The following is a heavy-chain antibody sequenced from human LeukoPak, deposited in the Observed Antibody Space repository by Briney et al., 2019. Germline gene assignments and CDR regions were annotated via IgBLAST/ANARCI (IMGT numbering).Heavy chain of an antibody. CDR3: AKEGCSSTSC. Sequence: GGSLRLSCAASGFTFSSYGMHWVRQAPGKGLGWVAVISYDGSNKYYADSVKGRFTISRDNSKNTLYLQMNSLRGEDTAVYYCAKEGCSSTSCWGQGTLVTVSS. D-gene: IGHD2-2*01. J-gene: IGHJ4*02. CDR1: GFTFSSYG. V-gene: IGHV3-30*18. CDR2: ISYDGSNK.